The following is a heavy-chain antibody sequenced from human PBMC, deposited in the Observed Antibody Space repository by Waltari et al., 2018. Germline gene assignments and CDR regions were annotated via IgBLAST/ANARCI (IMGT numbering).Heavy chain of an antibody. CDR1: ELAFSIYA. D-gene: IGHD1-20*01. J-gene: IGHJ4*02. V-gene: IGHV3-23*01. CDR3: AKLAADNLDRAAF. Sequence: EVHLLESGGGLVQPGGSLRLSCAASELAFSIYAMTWVGQAPGKGLEWVSSIIASGASTYYADSVRGRFTISRDNSKNTLFLQMDSLRADDTAVYYCAKLAADNLDRAAFWGQGILVAVSS. CDR2: IIASGAST.